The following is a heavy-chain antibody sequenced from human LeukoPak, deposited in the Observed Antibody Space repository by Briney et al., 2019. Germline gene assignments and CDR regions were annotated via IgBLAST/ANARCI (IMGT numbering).Heavy chain of an antibody. Sequence: PGGSLRLSCAASGFTFDDYAMHWVRQAPGKGLEWVSGISWNSGSIGYEDSVKGRFTISRDNAKNSLYLQMNSLRAEDTALYYCAKARGWYYYYGMDVWGQGTTVTVSS. CDR3: AKARGWYYYYGMDV. D-gene: IGHD5-24*01. CDR2: ISWNSGSI. J-gene: IGHJ6*02. V-gene: IGHV3-9*01. CDR1: GFTFDDYA.